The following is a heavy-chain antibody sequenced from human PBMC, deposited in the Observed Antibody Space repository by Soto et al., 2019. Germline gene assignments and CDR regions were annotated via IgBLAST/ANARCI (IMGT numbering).Heavy chain of an antibody. CDR1: GYTFTSYD. J-gene: IGHJ4*02. V-gene: IGHV1-8*01. D-gene: IGHD6-13*01. CDR2: MNPNRGNT. Sequence: QVQLVQSGAEVKKPGASVKVSCKASGYTFTSYDINWVRQATGQGLEWMGWMNPNRGNTGYAQKFQGRVTMTRNTSISTAYMELSILRSEDTAVYYCARVLRYSSSWGHGLTAMPLGYWVQGTLVTVSS. CDR3: ARVLRYSSSWGHGLTAMPLGY.